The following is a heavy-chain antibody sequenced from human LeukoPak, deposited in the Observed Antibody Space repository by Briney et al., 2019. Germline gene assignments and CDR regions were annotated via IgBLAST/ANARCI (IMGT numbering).Heavy chain of an antibody. D-gene: IGHD1-26*01. CDR1: GYSISGGYY. CDR2: IYHSGST. J-gene: IGHJ4*02. V-gene: IGHV4-38-2*01. Sequence: SETLSLTCAVSGYSISGGYYWAWIRQPPGRGLEWIGKIYHSGSTYYNPSLKSRVTISVDTSKNQFSLKLSSVTAADTVVYYCARLIVNRHFDYWGQGTLVTVSS. CDR3: ARLIVNRHFDY.